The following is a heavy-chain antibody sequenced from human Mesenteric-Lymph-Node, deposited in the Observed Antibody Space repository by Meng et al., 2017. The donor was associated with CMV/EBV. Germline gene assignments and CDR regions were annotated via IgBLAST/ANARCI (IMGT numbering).Heavy chain of an antibody. CDR1: GFTFSTYG. CDR2: IKQDGSEK. V-gene: IGHV3-7*01. Sequence: GGSLRLSCAASGFTFSTYGLSWVRRAPGKGLEWVANIKQDGSEKYYVDSVKGRFTISRDNAKNTLYLQMNSLRAEDTAVYYCVKEGVGASFDYWGQGTLVTVSS. D-gene: IGHD1-26*01. J-gene: IGHJ4*02. CDR3: VKEGVGASFDY.